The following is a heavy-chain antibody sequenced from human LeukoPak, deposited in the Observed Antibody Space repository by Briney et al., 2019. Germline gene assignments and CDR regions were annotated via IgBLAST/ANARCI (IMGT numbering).Heavy chain of an antibody. CDR2: IRSKAYGGTT. D-gene: IGHD5-12*01. CDR3: TRALGWLRLGAFDY. V-gene: IGHV3-49*04. J-gene: IGHJ4*02. Sequence: GGSLRLSCAASGFTFGDYAMSWVRQAPGKGLEWVGFIRSKAYGGTTEYAGSVKGRFTISRDDSKSIAYLQMNSLKTEDTAVYYCTRALGWLRLGAFDYWGQGTLVTVSS. CDR1: GFTFGDYA.